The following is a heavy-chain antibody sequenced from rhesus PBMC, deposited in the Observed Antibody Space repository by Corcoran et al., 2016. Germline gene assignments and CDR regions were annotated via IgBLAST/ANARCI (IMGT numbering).Heavy chain of an antibody. CDR3: VRKNIAAGLDY. D-gene: IGHD6-25*01. Sequence: QLQLQESGPGLVKPSETLSLTCAVSGGSISSNYWSWIRQPPGTGLEWIGRISGSGGSTDYNPLLKSRVTISTDPSKNQCSLKLSSVTAADTAVYYCVRKNIAAGLDYWGQGVLVTVSS. CDR1: GGSISSNY. CDR2: ISGSGGST. V-gene: IGHV4-173*01. J-gene: IGHJ4*01.